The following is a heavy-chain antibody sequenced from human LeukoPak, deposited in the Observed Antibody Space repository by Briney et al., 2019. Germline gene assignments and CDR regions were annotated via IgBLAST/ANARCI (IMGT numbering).Heavy chain of an antibody. CDR3: ARAYKDRSLAGKKEFFQH. Sequence: GGSLRLSCAVSGFTFDNYAMNWVRQVPGKGLEWISLISWNSGTIGYADSVKGRFTISRDNANNFLYLQMNSLRAEDTALYYCARAYKDRSLAGKKEFFQHWGQGTLVTVSS. CDR1: GFTFDNYA. D-gene: IGHD6-19*01. CDR2: ISWNSGTI. J-gene: IGHJ1*01. V-gene: IGHV3-9*01.